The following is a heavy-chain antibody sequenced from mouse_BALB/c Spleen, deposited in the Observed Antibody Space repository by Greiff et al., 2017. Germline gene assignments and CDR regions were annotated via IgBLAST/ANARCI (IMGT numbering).Heavy chain of an antibody. D-gene: IGHD1-1*01. CDR1: GFTFSSFG. Sequence: EVQLVESGGGLVQPGGSRKLSCAASGFTFSSFGMHWVRQAPEKGLEWVAYISSGSSTIYYADTVKGRFTISRDNPKNTLFLQMTSLRSEDTAMYYCASQPAYYGSSYWYFDVWGAGTTVTVSS. CDR2: ISSGSSTI. V-gene: IGHV5-17*02. CDR3: ASQPAYYGSSYWYFDV. J-gene: IGHJ1*01.